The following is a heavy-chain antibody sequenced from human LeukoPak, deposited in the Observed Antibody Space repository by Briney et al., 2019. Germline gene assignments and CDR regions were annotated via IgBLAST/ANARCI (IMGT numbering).Heavy chain of an antibody. CDR2: INYSGST. V-gene: IGHV4-59*01. Sequence: PSETLSLTCTVSGGSINNYYWSWIRQPPGKGLEWIWYINYSGSTNYNPSLKSRVTISVDTSKNQFSLELTSVTAADTAVYYCARRGYSSGLFDYWGQGTLVTVSS. D-gene: IGHD5-18*01. CDR1: GGSINNYY. CDR3: ARRGYSSGLFDY. J-gene: IGHJ4*02.